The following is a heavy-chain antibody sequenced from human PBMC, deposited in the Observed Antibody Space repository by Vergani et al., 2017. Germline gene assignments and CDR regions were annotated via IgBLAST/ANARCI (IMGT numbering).Heavy chain of an antibody. V-gene: IGHV3-30-3*01. Sequence: QVQLVESGGGVVQPGRSLRLSCAASGFTFSSYAMHWVRQAPGKGLEWVAVISYDGSNKYYADSVKGRFTISRDNSKNTLYLQMNSLRAEDTAVYYCARDSSGIKYWGQGTLVTVSS. CDR1: GFTFSSYA. CDR3: ARDSSGIKY. CDR2: ISYDGSNK. J-gene: IGHJ4*02. D-gene: IGHD6-19*01.